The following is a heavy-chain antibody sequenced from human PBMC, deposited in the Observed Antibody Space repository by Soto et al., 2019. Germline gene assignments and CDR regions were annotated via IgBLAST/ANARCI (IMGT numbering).Heavy chain of an antibody. CDR2: IYTSASI. Sequence: SETLSLTCTVSGGSISTYSWTWIRQPAGKGLEWIGRIYTSASINYNPSLKGRVTLSVDTSTNQVSLRLASVTAADTAIYYCARDREAGYNFYYGMDVWGQGTTVTVSS. CDR1: GGSISTYS. CDR3: ARDREAGYNFYYGMDV. V-gene: IGHV4-4*07. J-gene: IGHJ6*02. D-gene: IGHD6-19*01.